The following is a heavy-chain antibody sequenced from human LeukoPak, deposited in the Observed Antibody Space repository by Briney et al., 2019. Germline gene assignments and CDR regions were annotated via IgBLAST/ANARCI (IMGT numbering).Heavy chain of an antibody. V-gene: IGHV3-23*01. CDR2: IRGGVGGT. CDR3: ARSATTVTTRYFDL. CDR1: GFTFSSYA. D-gene: IGHD4-17*01. Sequence: GGSLRLSCAASGFTFSSYAMSWVRQAPGKGLEWVSGIRGGVGGTYYADSVKGRFTISRDNSKNTLYLQMNSLRAEDTAFYFCARSATTVTTRYFDLWGRGTLVTVSS. J-gene: IGHJ2*01.